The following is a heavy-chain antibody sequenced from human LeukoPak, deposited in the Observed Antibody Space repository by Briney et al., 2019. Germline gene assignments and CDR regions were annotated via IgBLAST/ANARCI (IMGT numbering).Heavy chain of an antibody. J-gene: IGHJ4*02. CDR3: AKAPAGSSWPFDY. CDR2: ISYDGSNK. Sequence: PGGSLRLSCAASGFTFSSYAMHWVRQAPGKGLEWVAVISYDGSNKYYADSVKGRFTISRDNSKNTLYLQMNSLRAEDTAVYYCAKAPAGSSWPFDYWGQGTLVTVSS. CDR1: GFTFSSYA. V-gene: IGHV3-30-3*01. D-gene: IGHD6-13*01.